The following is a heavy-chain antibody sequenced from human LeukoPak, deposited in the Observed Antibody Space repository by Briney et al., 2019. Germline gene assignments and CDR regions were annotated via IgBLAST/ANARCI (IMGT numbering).Heavy chain of an antibody. CDR1: GYTFTSYG. J-gene: IGHJ5*02. CDR2: FDPEDGEP. Sequence: ASVKVSCKASGYTFTSYGISWVRQAPGQGLEWMGGFDPEDGEPIYAQKFPGRVTMTEDTSTDTVHMELSSLRSEDTAVYYCATDFLGFDPWGQGTLVTVSS. D-gene: IGHD2/OR15-2a*01. V-gene: IGHV1-24*01. CDR3: ATDFLGFDP.